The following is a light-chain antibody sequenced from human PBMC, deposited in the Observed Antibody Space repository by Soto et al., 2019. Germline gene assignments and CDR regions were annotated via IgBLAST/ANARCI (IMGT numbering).Light chain of an antibody. J-gene: IGKJ1*01. Sequence: EIVLTQSPGTLSLSPGERATLSCRASQSVSSSYLAWYQQKPGQAPRLLIYGASSRATGIPDRFSGSGSGTDFTLAISSLQPEDSATYYCLQDINYPWTFGQGPKVDIK. CDR3: LQDINYPWT. V-gene: IGKV3-20*01. CDR2: GAS. CDR1: QSVSSSY.